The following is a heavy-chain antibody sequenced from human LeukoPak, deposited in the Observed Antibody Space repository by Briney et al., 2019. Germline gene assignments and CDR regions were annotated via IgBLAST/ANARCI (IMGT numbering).Heavy chain of an antibody. Sequence: PGGSLTLSCTAAGFTFEDYGMTWVRQAPGKGLEWVSYISSSSTTIYYGGSVKGRLTVSRDNAKNSLYLQMNSLRAEDTAVYFCARASYSKNDYWGQGTLVTVSS. CDR2: ISSSSTTI. J-gene: IGHJ4*02. V-gene: IGHV3-48*01. CDR3: ARASYSKNDY. D-gene: IGHD4-11*01. CDR1: GFTFEDYG.